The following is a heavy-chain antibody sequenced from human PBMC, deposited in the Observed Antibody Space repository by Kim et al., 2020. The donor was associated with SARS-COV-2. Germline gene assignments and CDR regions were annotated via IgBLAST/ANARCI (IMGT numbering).Heavy chain of an antibody. J-gene: IGHJ4*02. CDR1: GYTFTHYA. CDR3: ARGAGGYAGYILDD. Sequence: ASVKVSCKTSGYTFTHYAMHWVRQAPGQRLEWMGYISGDNGDTKDSQKFQGRGTITRDTSATTAYMELSSLTSEDTAVYYCARGAGGYAGYILDDWGQGTLAIVSS. D-gene: IGHD3-22*01. V-gene: IGHV1-3*01. CDR2: ISGDNGDT.